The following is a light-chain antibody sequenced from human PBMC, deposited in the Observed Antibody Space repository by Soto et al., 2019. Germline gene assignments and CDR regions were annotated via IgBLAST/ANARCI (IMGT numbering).Light chain of an antibody. Sequence: DIQLTQSPSSLSASVGDRVTITCQASQDIVNYLNWYQQKPGKAPKLLIYDASKLESGDPSRFXXXXXXXXXXXTXSSLQSEDIATYYCQRYDNLPITFGPGTKVEI. V-gene: IGKV1-33*01. CDR2: DAS. J-gene: IGKJ3*01. CDR1: QDIVNY. CDR3: QRYDNLPIT.